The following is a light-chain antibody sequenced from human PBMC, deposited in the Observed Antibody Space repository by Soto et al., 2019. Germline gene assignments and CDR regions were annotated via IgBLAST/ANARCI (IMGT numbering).Light chain of an antibody. CDR3: SSYTNTMSYV. V-gene: IGLV2-14*03. Sequence: QPVLTQPASVSGSPGQSITISCTGTSSDVGAYDYVSWYQQHPGKAPKLMIYDVYARPSGVSHRFSGSKSGNTASLTISGLQSDDEADYYCSSYTNTMSYVFGTGTKLTVL. CDR2: DVY. CDR1: SSDVGAYDY. J-gene: IGLJ1*01.